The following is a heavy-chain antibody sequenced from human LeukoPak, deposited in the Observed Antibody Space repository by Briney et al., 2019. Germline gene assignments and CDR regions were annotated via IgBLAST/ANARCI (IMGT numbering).Heavy chain of an antibody. CDR3: ARARQEPNWFDP. CDR2: IIPIFGTA. Sequence: ASVKVSCKASGGTFSSYAISWVRQAPGQGLEWMGRIIPIFGTANYAQKFQGRVTITTDESTSTAYMELSSLRSEDTAVYYCARARQEPNWFDPWSQGTLVTVSS. D-gene: IGHD1-14*01. CDR1: GGTFSSYA. J-gene: IGHJ5*02. V-gene: IGHV1-69*05.